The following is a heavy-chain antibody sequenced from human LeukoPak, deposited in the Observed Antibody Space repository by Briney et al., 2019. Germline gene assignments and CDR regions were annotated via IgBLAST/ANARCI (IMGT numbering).Heavy chain of an antibody. J-gene: IGHJ4*02. CDR3: ARSYGSGFAY. Sequence: SETLSLTCAVYGGSFSGYYWSWIRQSPGKGLEWIGETNQSGSTNHNPSLKSRVTISVDTSKNQFSLKVSSVTAADTAVYYCARSYGSGFAYWGQGTLVTVSS. CDR1: GGSFSGYY. CDR2: TNQSGST. D-gene: IGHD3-10*01. V-gene: IGHV4-34*01.